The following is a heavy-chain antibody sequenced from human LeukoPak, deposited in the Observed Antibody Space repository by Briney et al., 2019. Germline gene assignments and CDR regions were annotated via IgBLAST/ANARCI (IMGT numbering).Heavy chain of an antibody. CDR2: MNPNSGNT. CDR1: GYTFTSYD. J-gene: IGHJ6*02. CDR3: ARVVDDSSGYYSPGKYYYYYGMDV. Sequence: ASVKVSCKASGYTFTSYDINWVRQATGQGLEWMGWMNPNSGNTGYAQKFQGRVTMTRNTSISTAYMELSSLRSEDTAVYYCARVVDDSSGYYSPGKYYYYYGMDVWGQGTTVTVSS. V-gene: IGHV1-8*01. D-gene: IGHD3-22*01.